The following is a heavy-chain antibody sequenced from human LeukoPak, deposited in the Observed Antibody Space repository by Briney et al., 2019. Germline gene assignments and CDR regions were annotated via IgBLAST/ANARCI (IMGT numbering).Heavy chain of an antibody. Sequence: PGGSLRLSCAAPGFTFDDYAMHWVRQAPGKGLEWVSGISWNSGSIGYADPVKGRFTVSRDNAKNSLYLQMNSLRAEDTALYYCAKTGGGYYDSSGYFDYWGQGTLVTVSS. D-gene: IGHD3-22*01. J-gene: IGHJ4*02. CDR2: ISWNSGSI. CDR3: AKTGGGYYDSSGYFDY. CDR1: GFTFDDYA. V-gene: IGHV3-9*01.